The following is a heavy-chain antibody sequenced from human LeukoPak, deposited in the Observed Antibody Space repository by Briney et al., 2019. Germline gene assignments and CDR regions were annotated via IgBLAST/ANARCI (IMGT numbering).Heavy chain of an antibody. J-gene: IGHJ4*02. CDR3: VGPGPRVSARTAAGNDY. Sequence: PSETLSLTCTVSGGSISSSSYYWGWIRQPPGKGLEWIGSIYYSGSTYYNPSLKSRVTISVDTSKNQFSLKLSSVTAADTAVYYCVGPGPRVSARTAAGNDYWGQGTLVTVSS. CDR2: IYYSGST. CDR1: GGSISSSSYY. D-gene: IGHD6-13*01. V-gene: IGHV4-39*07.